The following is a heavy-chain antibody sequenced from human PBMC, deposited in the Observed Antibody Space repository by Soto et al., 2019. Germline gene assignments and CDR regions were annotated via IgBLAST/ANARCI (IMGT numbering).Heavy chain of an antibody. J-gene: IGHJ2*01. CDR1: GFTFSSYA. Sequence: GGSLRLSCAASGFTFSSYAMSWVRQAPGKGLEWVSATSGSGGSTYYADSVKGRFTISRDNSKNTLYLQMNSLRAEDTAVYYCAKEGDYGDYGWYFDLWGRGTLVTVSS. D-gene: IGHD4-17*01. CDR3: AKEGDYGDYGWYFDL. V-gene: IGHV3-23*01. CDR2: TSGSGGST.